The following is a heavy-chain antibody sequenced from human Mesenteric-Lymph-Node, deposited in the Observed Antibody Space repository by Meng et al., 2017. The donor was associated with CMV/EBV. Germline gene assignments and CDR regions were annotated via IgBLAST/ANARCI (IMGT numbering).Heavy chain of an antibody. J-gene: IGHJ4*02. CDR3: ANSYDSGGYPIFDF. Sequence: GESLKISCAASGFTFSNYAMSWVRQAPGKGLEWVSGISGGGGGSTYYAHSVRGRFTISRDNSKNTLYLQMKSLRTEDTAVYICANSYDSGGYPIFDFWGQGTLVTVSS. CDR1: GFTFSNYA. D-gene: IGHD3-22*01. CDR2: ISGGGGGST. V-gene: IGHV3-23*01.